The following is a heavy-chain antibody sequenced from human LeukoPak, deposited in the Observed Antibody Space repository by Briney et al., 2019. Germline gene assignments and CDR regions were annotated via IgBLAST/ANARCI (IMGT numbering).Heavy chain of an antibody. CDR2: ISYTGTYI. CDR1: AFSLNAYN. J-gene: IGHJ4*02. CDR3: VRDRGTYRPIDY. V-gene: IGHV3-21*04. Sequence: GGSLRLSCAASAFSLNAYNMNWVRQAPGKGLEWVSSISYTGTYIYYADSVKGRFTISRDNAQNSLYLQMNSLRAEDSAIYYCVRDRGTYRPIDYWGQGTLVTVSS. D-gene: IGHD1-26*01.